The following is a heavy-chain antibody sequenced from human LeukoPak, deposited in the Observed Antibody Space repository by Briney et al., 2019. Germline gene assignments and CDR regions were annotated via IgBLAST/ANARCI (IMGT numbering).Heavy chain of an antibody. Sequence: PGGSLRLSCAASGFTFSSYAMHWVRQAPGKGLEWVAVISYDGSNKYYADSVKGRFTISRDNSKNTLYLQMNSLRAEDTAVYYCAKDCSSSSCYIFDCWGQGTLVTVSS. J-gene: IGHJ4*02. CDR1: GFTFSSYA. D-gene: IGHD2-2*02. CDR2: ISYDGSNK. V-gene: IGHV3-30-3*01. CDR3: AKDCSSSSCYIFDC.